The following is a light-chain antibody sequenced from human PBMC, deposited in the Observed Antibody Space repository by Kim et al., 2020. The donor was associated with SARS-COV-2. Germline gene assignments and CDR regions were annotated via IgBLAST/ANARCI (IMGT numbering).Light chain of an antibody. V-gene: IGKV1-12*01. CDR1: QNINTW. Sequence: IQMTQSPSSVSASVGDRVTITCRASQNINTWLAWYQQKPGKAPKLLIYAVSSLQSGVPSRFSGSGSGTAFTLTIARLQPDDSATYYCQQANSFPPFTFGQGTKVDIK. CDR3: QQANSFPPFT. J-gene: IGKJ1*01. CDR2: AVS.